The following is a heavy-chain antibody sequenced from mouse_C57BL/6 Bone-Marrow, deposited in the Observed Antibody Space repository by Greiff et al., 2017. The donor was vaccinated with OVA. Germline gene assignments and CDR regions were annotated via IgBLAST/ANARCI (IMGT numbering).Heavy chain of an antibody. V-gene: IGHV1-26*01. CDR2: INPNNGGT. J-gene: IGHJ2*01. CDR3: ARKRIYYYGSSSDY. Sequence: VQLQQSGPALVKPGASVKISCKASGYTFTDYYMNWVKQSHGKSLEWIGDINPNNGGTSYNQKFKGKATLTVDKSSSTAYMELRSLTSEDSAVYYCARKRIYYYGSSSDYWGQGTTLTVSS. D-gene: IGHD1-1*01. CDR1: GYTFTDYY.